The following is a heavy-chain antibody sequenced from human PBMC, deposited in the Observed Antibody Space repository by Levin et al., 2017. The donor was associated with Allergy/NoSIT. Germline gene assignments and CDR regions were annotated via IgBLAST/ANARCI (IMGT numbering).Heavy chain of an antibody. J-gene: IGHJ4*02. D-gene: IGHD2-15*01. CDR2: ISSSSSYI. Sequence: GGSLRLSCAASGFTFSSYSMNWVRQAPGKGLEWVSSISSSSSYIYYADSVKGRFTISRDNAKNSLYPQMNSLRAEDTAVYYCARVRAAGIDYWGQGTLVTVSS. CDR3: ARVRAAGIDY. CDR1: GFTFSSYS. V-gene: IGHV3-21*01.